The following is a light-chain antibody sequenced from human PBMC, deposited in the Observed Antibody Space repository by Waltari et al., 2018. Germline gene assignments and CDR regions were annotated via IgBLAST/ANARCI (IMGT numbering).Light chain of an antibody. CDR1: SSNIGNNY. CDR2: ENT. CDR3: GTWDSSLSGAV. V-gene: IGLV1-51*02. Sequence: QSVLTQPPSVSAAPGQRVTISCSGGSSNIGNNYVSWYRQFPGTAPKLLIYENTERPSGIPVRFSGSKSGTSATLAITGLQAGDEADYYCGTWDSSLSGAVFGGGTHLTVL. J-gene: IGLJ7*01.